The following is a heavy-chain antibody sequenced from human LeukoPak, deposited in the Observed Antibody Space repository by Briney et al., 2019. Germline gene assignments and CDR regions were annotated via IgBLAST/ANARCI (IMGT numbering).Heavy chain of an antibody. D-gene: IGHD3-16*01. CDR3: ARNGAVGGGHIDY. J-gene: IGHJ4*02. V-gene: IGHV7-4-1*02. CDR2: INTDTGNP. Sequence: GASVKVSCKGSGYKFISYAMNWVRQAPGQGPEWMGWINTDTGNPTYARGFTGQYVFSVDTSVTTAYLQINSLRTEGTAVYYCARNGAVGGGHIDYWGQGTLVTVSS. CDR1: GYKFISYA.